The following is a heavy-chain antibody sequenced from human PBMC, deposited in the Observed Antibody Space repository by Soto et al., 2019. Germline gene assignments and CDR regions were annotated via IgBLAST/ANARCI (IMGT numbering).Heavy chain of an antibody. CDR1: GGTFSSYA. V-gene: IGHV1-69*12. Sequence: QVQLVQSGSEVKKPGSSVKVSCKASGGTFSSYAISWVRQAPGQGLVWMGGILPLFGTANYAQKFQGRVTITADESTSTAYMELSSQRSEPRAVYYCARYVRDDLGDYVADYCGQGTPVTVSS. CDR2: ILPLFGTA. CDR3: ARYVRDDLGDYVADY. D-gene: IGHD4-17*01. J-gene: IGHJ4*02.